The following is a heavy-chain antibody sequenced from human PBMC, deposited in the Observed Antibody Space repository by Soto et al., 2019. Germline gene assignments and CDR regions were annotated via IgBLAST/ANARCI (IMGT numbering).Heavy chain of an antibody. CDR1: GYSFTSYW. D-gene: IGHD3-22*01. J-gene: IGHJ6*02. CDR2: IYPGDSDT. Sequence: PGESLKISCKGSGYSFTSYWIGWVRQMPGKGLEWMGIIYPGDSDTRYSPSFQGQVTISADKSISTAYLQWSSLKASDTAMYYCALPNYDSSGYYHYYYGMDVWGQGTTVTVSS. V-gene: IGHV5-51*01. CDR3: ALPNYDSSGYYHYYYGMDV.